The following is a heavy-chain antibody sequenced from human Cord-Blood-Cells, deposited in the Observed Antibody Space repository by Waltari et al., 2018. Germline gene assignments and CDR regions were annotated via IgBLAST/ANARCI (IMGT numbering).Heavy chain of an antibody. CDR1: GYSISSGYY. CDR2: IYHSGST. CDR3: ARDIFSLTYYDFWSGYYDAFDI. Sequence: QVQLQESGPGLVKPSETLSLTCAVSGYSISSGYYWGWIRQPPGKGLAWIGSIYHSGSTYYNPSLKSRVTISVDTSKNQFSLKLSSVTAADTAVYYCARDIFSLTYYDFWSGYYDAFDIWGQGTMVTVSS. D-gene: IGHD3-3*01. V-gene: IGHV4-38-2*02. J-gene: IGHJ3*02.